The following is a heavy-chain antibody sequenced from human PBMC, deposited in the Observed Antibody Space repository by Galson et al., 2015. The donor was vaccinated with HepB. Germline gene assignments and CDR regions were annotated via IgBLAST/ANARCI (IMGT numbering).Heavy chain of an antibody. V-gene: IGHV1-2*02. J-gene: IGHJ6*02. CDR2: INPNSGGT. D-gene: IGHD6-13*01. Sequence: SVKVSCKASGYTFTGYYMHWVRQAPGQGLEWMGWINPNSGGTNYAQKFQGRVTMTRDTSISTAYMELSRLRSDDTAVYYCARDLGEVASGYSSTCLYYYYGMDVWGQGTTVTVSS. CDR3: ARDLGEVASGYSSTCLYYYYGMDV. CDR1: GYTFTGYY.